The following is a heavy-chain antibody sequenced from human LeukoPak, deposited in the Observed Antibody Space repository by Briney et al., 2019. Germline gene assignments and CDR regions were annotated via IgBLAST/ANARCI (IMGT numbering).Heavy chain of an antibody. V-gene: IGHV1-69*05. CDR1: GGTFSSYA. Sequence: SVKVSCKASGGTFSSYAISWVRQAPGQGLEWMGGIIPIFGTANYAQKFQGRVTITTDESTSTAYMELSSLRSEDTAAYYCAAGRNYDILTGYYYYYYMDVWGKGTTVTVSS. CDR3: AAGRNYDILTGYYYYYYMDV. J-gene: IGHJ6*03. D-gene: IGHD3-9*01. CDR2: IIPIFGTA.